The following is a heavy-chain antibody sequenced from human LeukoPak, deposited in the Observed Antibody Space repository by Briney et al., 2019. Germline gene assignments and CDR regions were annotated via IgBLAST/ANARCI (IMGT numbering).Heavy chain of an antibody. CDR3: ARDGGAMDHFDY. Sequence: GGSLRLSCAASGFTFSSYAMHWVRQAPGKGLEWVAVISYDGSNKYYADSVKGRFTISRDNSKNTLYLQMNSLRAEDTAVYYCARDGGAMDHFDYWGQGTLVTVSS. CDR2: ISYDGSNK. CDR1: GFTFSSYA. D-gene: IGHD5-18*01. J-gene: IGHJ4*02. V-gene: IGHV3-30-3*01.